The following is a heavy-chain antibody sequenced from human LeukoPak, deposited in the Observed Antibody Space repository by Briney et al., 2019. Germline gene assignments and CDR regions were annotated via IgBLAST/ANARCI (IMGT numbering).Heavy chain of an antibody. Sequence: GGSLRLFCAASGFTFSSYAMSWVRQAPGKGLEWVSAISSSGGSTYYADSVKGRFTISRDNSKNTLYLQMNSLRAEDTAVYYCAKAHSVTIFDYWGQGTLVTVSS. CDR3: AKAHSVTIFDY. V-gene: IGHV3-23*01. D-gene: IGHD3-3*01. CDR2: ISSSGGST. J-gene: IGHJ4*02. CDR1: GFTFSSYA.